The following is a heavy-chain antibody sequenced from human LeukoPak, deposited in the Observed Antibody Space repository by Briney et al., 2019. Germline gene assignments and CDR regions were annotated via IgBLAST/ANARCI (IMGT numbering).Heavy chain of an antibody. D-gene: IGHD2-2*03. CDR3: AKDRGVDIVRDLDY. CDR1: GFTFSNYG. Sequence: GGSLRLSCAASGFTFSNYGKHWVRQAPGKGLEWVTFIRYDGSNKYYADFVKGRFTISKDNSKDTLYLQMNSPRAEDTAVYYCAKDRGVDIVRDLDYWGQGTLVTVSS. CDR2: IRYDGSNK. J-gene: IGHJ4*02. V-gene: IGHV3-30*02.